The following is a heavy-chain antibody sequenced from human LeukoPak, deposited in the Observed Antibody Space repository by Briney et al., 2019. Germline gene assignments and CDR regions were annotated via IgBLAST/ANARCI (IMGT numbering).Heavy chain of an antibody. V-gene: IGHV4-39*01. CDR1: GGSISSSRYY. D-gene: IGHD4-17*01. CDR2: IYYSGST. J-gene: IGHJ4*02. Sequence: SETLSLTCTVSGGSISSSRYYWGWIRQPPGKGLEWIGSIYYSGSTYYNPSLKSRVTISVDTSKNQFSLKLSSVTAADTAVYYCARHAGDTVTSIFGYWGQGTLVTVSS. CDR3: ARHAGDTVTSIFGY.